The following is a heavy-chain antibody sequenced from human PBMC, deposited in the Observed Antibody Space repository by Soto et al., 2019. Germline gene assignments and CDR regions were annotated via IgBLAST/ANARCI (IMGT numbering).Heavy chain of an antibody. CDR1: GDSMRGYHFY. CDR3: AYGSSSAWIDY. V-gene: IGHV4-39*01. Sequence: SETLSLTCSLSGDSMRGYHFYWGWIRQAPGKGLEWIGSACFSGGNTYYSPSLKSRVSISVDTSKNEFSLRLTSLTAADTAVYFCAYGSSSAWIDYWGQGTLVTVSS. CDR2: ACFSGGNT. J-gene: IGHJ4*02. D-gene: IGHD6-25*01.